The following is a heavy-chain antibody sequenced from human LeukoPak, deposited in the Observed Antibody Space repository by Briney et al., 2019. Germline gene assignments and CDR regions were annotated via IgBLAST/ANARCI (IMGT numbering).Heavy chain of an antibody. J-gene: IGHJ4*02. V-gene: IGHV1-2*02. D-gene: IGHD6-19*01. CDR1: GYTFTGYY. CDR3: ARRKGIAVAPADY. Sequence: ASVKVSCKASGYTFTGYYMHWVRQAPGQGLEWMGWINPNSGGTNYAQKFQGRVTMTRDTSISTAYMGLSRLRSDDTAVYYCARRKGIAVAPADYWGQGTLVTVSS. CDR2: INPNSGGT.